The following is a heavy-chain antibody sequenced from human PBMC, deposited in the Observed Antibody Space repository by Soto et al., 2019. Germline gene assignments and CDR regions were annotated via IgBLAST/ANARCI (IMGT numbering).Heavy chain of an antibody. V-gene: IGHV4-4*02. CDR1: VGSFRAPDW. CDR3: ARVRQGCSANNCYFDP. CDR2: VHISGHN. Sequence: SETLSLACTLSVGSFRAPDWWNCVRQSPDKGLEWIAEVHISGHNNYNPSLRSRVSVSIDSSKNQFYLNLNSVTAADTAIYYCARVRQGCSANNCYFDPWGQGTQVTVSS. D-gene: IGHD1-1*01. J-gene: IGHJ5*01.